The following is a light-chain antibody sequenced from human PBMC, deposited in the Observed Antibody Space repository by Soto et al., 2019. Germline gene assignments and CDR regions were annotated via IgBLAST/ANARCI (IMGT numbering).Light chain of an antibody. J-gene: IGKJ1*01. CDR2: GAS. CDR3: QQYNNWPPWT. Sequence: EIVMTQSPASLSLSPGQRVTLSCRASQSVSSNLAWYQQKPGQAPRLLIYGASTRATGIPARFSGSGSGTEFFLTISSLQSEDLAVYYCQQYNNWPPWTFGQGTKVEIK. CDR1: QSVSSN. V-gene: IGKV3-15*01.